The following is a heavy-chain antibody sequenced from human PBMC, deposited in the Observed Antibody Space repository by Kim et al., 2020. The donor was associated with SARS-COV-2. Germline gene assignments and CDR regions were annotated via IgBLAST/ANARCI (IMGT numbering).Heavy chain of an antibody. J-gene: IGHJ4*02. V-gene: IGHV3-23*01. D-gene: IGHD3-16*02. CDR3: AKASSGNLGELSSEGGYYFDY. CDR2: ISGSGGST. Sequence: GGSLRLSCAASGFTFSSYAMSWVRQAPGKGLEWVSAISGSGGSTYYADSVKGRFTISRDNSKNTLYLQMNSLRAEDTAVYYCAKASSGNLGELSSEGGYYFDYWGQGTLVTVSS. CDR1: GFTFSSYA.